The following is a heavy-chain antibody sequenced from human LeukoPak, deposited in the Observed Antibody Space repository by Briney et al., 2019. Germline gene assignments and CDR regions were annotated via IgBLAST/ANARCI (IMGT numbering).Heavy chain of an antibody. CDR1: GFTFDDYG. CDR3: ARDMRGWYGYYFDY. Sequence: PGGSLRLSCAASGFTFDDYGMSWVRQAPGKGLEWVSGINWNGGSTGYADSVKGRFTISRDNAKNSLYLQMNSLRAEDTALYYCARDMRGWYGYYFDYWGQATLVTVSS. CDR2: INWNGGST. D-gene: IGHD6-19*01. V-gene: IGHV3-20*04. J-gene: IGHJ4*02.